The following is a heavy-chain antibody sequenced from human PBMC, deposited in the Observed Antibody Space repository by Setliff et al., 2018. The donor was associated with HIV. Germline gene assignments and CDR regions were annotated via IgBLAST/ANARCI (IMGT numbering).Heavy chain of an antibody. J-gene: IGHJ4*02. CDR2: MYYSGST. CDR3: ARLGRGIAVAGTRIDY. D-gene: IGHD6-19*01. CDR1: GGSISSSSHY. V-gene: IGHV4-39*01. Sequence: SETLSLTCTVSGGSISSSSHYWGWIRQSPGKGLEWSGSMYYSGSTYCNSSLKSRVTIFVDTSKNQLSLKLRSVTAADTAVYYCARLGRGIAVAGTRIDYWGRGTLVT.